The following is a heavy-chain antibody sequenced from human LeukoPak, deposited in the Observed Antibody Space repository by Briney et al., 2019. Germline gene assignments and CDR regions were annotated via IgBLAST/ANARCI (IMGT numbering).Heavy chain of an antibody. D-gene: IGHD6-6*01. Sequence: GGSLRLSCAASGFTFSSYSMNWVRQAPGKGLEWVSSISSSSSYIYYADSVKGRFTISRDNAKNSLYLQMNSLRAEDTAVYYCARDITSSSSHFDYWGQGTLVTVSS. V-gene: IGHV3-21*01. CDR2: ISSSSSYI. J-gene: IGHJ4*02. CDR1: GFTFSSYS. CDR3: ARDITSSSSHFDY.